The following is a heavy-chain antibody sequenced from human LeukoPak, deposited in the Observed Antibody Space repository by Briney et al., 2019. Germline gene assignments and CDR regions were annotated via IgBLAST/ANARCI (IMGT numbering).Heavy chain of an antibody. CDR3: ARRINDALDI. Sequence: SETLSLTCTVSGGSIGRYYWSWIRQPPGKGLEWIGNIYYTGSTNYNPSLKSRVTISVDTSKNQFSLKVSSVTAADTAVYYCARRINDALDIWGQGTMVTVSS. CDR2: IYYTGST. V-gene: IGHV4-59*01. J-gene: IGHJ3*02. CDR1: GGSIGRYY. D-gene: IGHD3-3*02.